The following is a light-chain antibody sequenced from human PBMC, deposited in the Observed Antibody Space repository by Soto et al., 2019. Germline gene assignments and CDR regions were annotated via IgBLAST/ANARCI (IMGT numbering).Light chain of an antibody. CDR3: QQLKTYPFT. V-gene: IGKV1-13*02. CDR1: QGISSA. J-gene: IGKJ5*01. Sequence: AIQLTQSPSSLSASVGDRVSITCRARQGISSALAWYQHKPGKAPKILIYDAASLQSGVPSRFSGSESGTECTRTISSLQPEDFATYYCQQLKTYPFTFGQGTRLEIK. CDR2: DAA.